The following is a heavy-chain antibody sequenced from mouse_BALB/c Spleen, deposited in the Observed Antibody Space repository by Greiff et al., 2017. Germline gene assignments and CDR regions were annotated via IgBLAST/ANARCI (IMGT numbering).Heavy chain of an antibody. V-gene: IGHV1-20*02. D-gene: IGHD2-1*01. CDR1: GYSFTGYF. CDR2: INPYNGDT. J-gene: IGHJ4*01. Sequence: DVKLQESGPELVKPGASVKISCKASGYSFTGYFMNWVMQSHGKSLEWIGRINPYNGDTFYNQKFKGKATLTVDKSSSTAHMELRSLASEDSAVYYCARGVNYYAMDYWGQGTSVTVSS. CDR3: ARGVNYYAMDY.